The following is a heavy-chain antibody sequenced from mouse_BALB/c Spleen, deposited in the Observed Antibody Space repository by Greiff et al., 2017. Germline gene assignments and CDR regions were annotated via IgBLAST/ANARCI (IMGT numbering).Heavy chain of an antibody. J-gene: IGHJ4*01. D-gene: IGHD2-4*01. Sequence: QVQLQQSGPGLVQPSQSLSITCTVSGFSLTSYGVHWVRQSPGKGLEWLGVIWSGGSTDYNAAFISRLSISKDNSKSQVFFKMNSLQANDTAIYYCARGKDYGYAMDYWGQGTSVTVSS. V-gene: IGHV2-2*02. CDR2: IWSGGST. CDR1: GFSLTSYG. CDR3: ARGKDYGYAMDY.